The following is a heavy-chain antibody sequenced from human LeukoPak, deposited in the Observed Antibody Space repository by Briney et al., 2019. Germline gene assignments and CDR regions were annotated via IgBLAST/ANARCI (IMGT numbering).Heavy chain of an antibody. CDR2: INTDGGST. J-gene: IGHJ6*03. Sequence: PGGSLRLSCAASGSTFSSYWMHWVRQAPGKGLVWVSRINTDGGSTNYADSVKGRFTISRDNAKSSLYLQMNSLRAEDTAVYYCARARYGDYYYYMDVWGIGTTVTVSS. CDR3: ARARYGDYYYYMDV. CDR1: GSTFSSYW. D-gene: IGHD3-10*01. V-gene: IGHV3-74*01.